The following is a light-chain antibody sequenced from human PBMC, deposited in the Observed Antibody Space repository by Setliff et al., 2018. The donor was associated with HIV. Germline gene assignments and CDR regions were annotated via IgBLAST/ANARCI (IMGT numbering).Light chain of an antibody. Sequence: QSVLTQPPSASGSPGQSVTISCTGTSSDVGGYNFVSWYQQHPGNAPKLMIYEVTNRPSVVPDRFSGSKSGNTASLTVSGLQAEDEADYYCTSYAGTNVLFGGGTK. CDR3: TSYAGTNVL. J-gene: IGLJ2*01. CDR1: SSDVGGYNF. CDR2: EVT. V-gene: IGLV2-8*01.